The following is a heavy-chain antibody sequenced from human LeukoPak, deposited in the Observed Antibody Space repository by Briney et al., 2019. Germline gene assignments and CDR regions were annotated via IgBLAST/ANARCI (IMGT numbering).Heavy chain of an antibody. V-gene: IGHV4-34*01. J-gene: IGHJ6*03. CDR1: GGSFSGYY. Sequence: SETLSLTCAVYGGSFSGYYWSWIRQPPGKGLEWIGEINHSGSTNYNPSLKSRVTISVDTSKNQFSLKLSSVTAADTAVYYCARGLPEYYYYYYMDVWGKGTTVTVSS. D-gene: IGHD1-14*01. CDR2: INHSGST. CDR3: ARGLPEYYYYYYMDV.